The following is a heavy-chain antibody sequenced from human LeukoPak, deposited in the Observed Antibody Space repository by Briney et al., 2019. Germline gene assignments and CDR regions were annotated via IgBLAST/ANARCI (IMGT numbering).Heavy chain of an antibody. Sequence: RRSLRPSCAASGFTSSSHGTHCVRQAPGKGLEWVAVIWYDGSNKYYADSVKGRFTISRDHSKNTLYCQMNSLRAEDTAVYYWAKDILMVRGVIPYYMDVWGKGTTVTVSS. V-gene: IGHV3-33*06. J-gene: IGHJ6*03. CDR1: GFTSSSHG. D-gene: IGHD3-10*01. CDR2: IWYDGSNK. CDR3: AKDILMVRGVIPYYMDV.